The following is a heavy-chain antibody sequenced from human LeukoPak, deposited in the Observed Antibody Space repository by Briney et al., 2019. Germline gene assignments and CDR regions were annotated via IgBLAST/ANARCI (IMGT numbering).Heavy chain of an antibody. CDR3: ARQNYDYVWGSYRYTDY. Sequence: SETLSLTCTVSGGSISSSSYYWGWIRQPPGKGLEWIGGIYYSGSTYYNPSLKSRVTISVDTSKNQFSLKLSSVTAADTAVYYCARQNYDYVWGSYRYTDYWGQGTLATVSS. CDR2: IYYSGST. D-gene: IGHD3-16*02. V-gene: IGHV4-39*01. CDR1: GGSISSSSYY. J-gene: IGHJ4*02.